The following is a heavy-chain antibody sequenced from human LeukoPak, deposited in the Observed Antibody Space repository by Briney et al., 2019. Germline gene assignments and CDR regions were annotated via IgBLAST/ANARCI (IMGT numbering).Heavy chain of an antibody. CDR3: ALGEWLPQFDY. J-gene: IGHJ4*02. CDR1: GGSISSYY. V-gene: IGHV4-59*01. Sequence: SETLSLTCTVSGGSISSYYWSWIRQPPGKGLEWIGYIYNSGSTNYNPSLKSRVTISVGTSKNQFSLKLSSVTAADTAVYYCALGEWLPQFDYWGQGILVTVSS. D-gene: IGHD3-3*01. CDR2: IYNSGST.